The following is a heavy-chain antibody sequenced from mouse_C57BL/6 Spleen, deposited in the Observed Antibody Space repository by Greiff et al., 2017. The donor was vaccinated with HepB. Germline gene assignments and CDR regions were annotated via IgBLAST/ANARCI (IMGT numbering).Heavy chain of an antibody. V-gene: IGHV1-61*01. CDR3: ARGWRGTFDY. CDR2: IYPSDSET. D-gene: IGHD1-1*02. CDR1: GYTFTSYW. Sequence: QVQLQQPGAELVRPGSSVKLSCKASGYTFTSYWMDWVKQRPGQGLEWIGNIYPSDSETHYNQKFKDKATLTVDKSSSTAYMQLSSLTSKDSAVYYCARGWRGTFDYWGQGTTLTVSS. J-gene: IGHJ2*01.